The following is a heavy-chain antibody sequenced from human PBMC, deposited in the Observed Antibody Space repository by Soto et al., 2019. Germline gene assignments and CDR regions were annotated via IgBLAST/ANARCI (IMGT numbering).Heavy chain of an antibody. CDR3: ARGSSRWDY. CDR2: IYSGGRI. V-gene: IGHV4-4*07. J-gene: IGHJ4*02. CDR1: GGSISRFY. D-gene: IGHD6-13*01. Sequence: SETLSLTCTVSGGSISRFYWSWIRHPAGKGLEWIGRIYSGGRINYNPSLKSRVTMSVDTSKNQFSLRLCSVTAADTAMYYCARGSSRWDYWGQGTLVTVSS.